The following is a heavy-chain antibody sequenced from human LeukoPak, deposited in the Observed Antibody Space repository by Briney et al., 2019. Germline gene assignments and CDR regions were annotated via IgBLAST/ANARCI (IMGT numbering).Heavy chain of an antibody. Sequence: ASVKVSCKASGYTFTSYYKHWVRQAPGQGLEWMGIINPSGGSTSYAQKFQGRVTMTEDTSTDTAYMELSSLRSEDTAVYYCATDRTVTTVSIAFDIWGQGTMVTVSS. J-gene: IGHJ3*02. CDR2: INPSGGST. D-gene: IGHD4-17*01. CDR1: GYTFTSYY. CDR3: ATDRTVTTVSIAFDI. V-gene: IGHV1-46*01.